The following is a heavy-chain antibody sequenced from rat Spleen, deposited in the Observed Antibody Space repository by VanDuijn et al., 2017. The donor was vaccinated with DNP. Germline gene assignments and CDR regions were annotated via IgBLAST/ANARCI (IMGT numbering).Heavy chain of an antibody. Sequence: QVQLKESGPGLVQPSQTLSLTCTVSGFSLTTYSVHWVRQPPGKGLEWMGRIRSGGSTDYNSALKSRLSISRDTSKSQVFLKMNSLQTEDTAIYFCTRGTGSFDYWGQGVMVTVSS. V-gene: IGHV2-19*01. D-gene: IGHD5-1*01. CDR1: GFSLTTYS. CDR3: TRGTGSFDY. CDR2: IRSGGST. J-gene: IGHJ2*01.